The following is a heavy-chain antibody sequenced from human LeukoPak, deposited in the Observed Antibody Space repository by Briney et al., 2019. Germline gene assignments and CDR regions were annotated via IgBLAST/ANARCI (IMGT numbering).Heavy chain of an antibody. Sequence: GESLKISCKGSGYSFTSYWIGWVRQMPGKGLEWMGIIYPADSDTRYSPSFQGQVTISADKSISTAYLQWSSLKASDTAMYYCARIVATIYYYYGMDVWGQGTTVTVSS. CDR2: IYPADSDT. D-gene: IGHD5-12*01. CDR3: ARIVATIYYYYGMDV. V-gene: IGHV5-51*01. J-gene: IGHJ6*02. CDR1: GYSFTSYW.